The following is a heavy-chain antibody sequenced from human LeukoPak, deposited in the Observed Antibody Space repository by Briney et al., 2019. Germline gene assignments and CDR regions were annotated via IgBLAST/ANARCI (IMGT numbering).Heavy chain of an antibody. Sequence: PGGSLRLSCAVSGFTFSRYEMNWVRQAPAKGLDWVSFIGSSGGPIYYPDSVKGRFTISRDKSMNTLYLQMNSLRAEDTAVYYCAKGQIGRSDRLDYWGQGTLVTVSS. V-gene: IGHV3-48*03. CDR2: IGSSGGPI. CDR1: GFTFSRYE. D-gene: IGHD2-21*01. J-gene: IGHJ4*02. CDR3: AKGQIGRSDRLDY.